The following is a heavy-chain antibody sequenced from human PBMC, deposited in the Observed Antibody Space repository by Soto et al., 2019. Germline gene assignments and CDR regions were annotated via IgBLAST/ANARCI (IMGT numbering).Heavy chain of an antibody. D-gene: IGHD3-16*01. CDR1: GYTFANYA. CDR2: INAGNGNT. Sequence: QVRLVQSGTEVQKPGASVMVSCKATGYTFANYAIHWVRQAPGQDFEWMGWINAGNGNTRNSQKFQGRVTVTRDTSATTAHMEVGSLRFEDTAVYYGARDLSGWGLTNGHFGVDVWGQGTTVIVSS. V-gene: IGHV1-3*01. CDR3: ARDLSGWGLTNGHFGVDV. J-gene: IGHJ6*02.